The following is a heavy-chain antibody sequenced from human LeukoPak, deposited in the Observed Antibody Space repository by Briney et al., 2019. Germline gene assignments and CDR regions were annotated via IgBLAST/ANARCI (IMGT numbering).Heavy chain of an antibody. D-gene: IGHD7-27*01. J-gene: IGHJ4*02. CDR1: GGSVSNYY. Sequence: PSETLSLTCAVSGGSVSNYYWSWIRQSPGKGLEWIGYIYYTETSYNPSLKSRVTISADTSKNQFSLKLYSVTAADTAVYYCATRKLGNDYWGQGTLVTVSS. V-gene: IGHV4-59*02. CDR3: ATRKLGNDY. CDR2: IYYTET.